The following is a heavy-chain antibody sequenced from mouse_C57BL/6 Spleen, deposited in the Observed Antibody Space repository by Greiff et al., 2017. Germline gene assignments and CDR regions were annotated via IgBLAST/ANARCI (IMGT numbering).Heavy chain of an antibody. D-gene: IGHD2-14*01. CDR3: ARGGYRGYFDV. V-gene: IGHV1-50*01. CDR1: GYTFTSYW. Sequence: QVQLQQPGAELVKPGASVKLSCKASGYTFTSYWMPWVKQRPGQGLEWIGEIDPSDSYTNYNQKFKGKATLTVDTSSSTAYMQLSSLTSEDSAVYYCARGGYRGYFDVWGTGTTVTVSS. CDR2: IDPSDSYT. J-gene: IGHJ1*03.